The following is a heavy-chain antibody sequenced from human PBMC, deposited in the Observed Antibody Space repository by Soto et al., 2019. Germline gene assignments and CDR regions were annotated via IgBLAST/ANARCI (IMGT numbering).Heavy chain of an antibody. CDR2: IWYDGSNK. D-gene: IGHD3-3*01. CDR1: GFTFSSYG. V-gene: IGHV3-33*01. Sequence: GGSLRLSCAASGFTFSSYGMHWVRQAPGKGLEWVAVIWYDGSNKYYADSVKGRFTISRDNSKNTLYLQMNSLRAEDTAVYYCAREDGGLDFDYWGQGTLVTVSS. CDR3: AREDGGLDFDY. J-gene: IGHJ4*02.